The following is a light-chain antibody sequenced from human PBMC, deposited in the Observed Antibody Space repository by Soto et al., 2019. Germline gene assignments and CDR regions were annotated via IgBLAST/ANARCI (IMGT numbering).Light chain of an antibody. CDR3: QHYNNWPRT. J-gene: IGKJ1*01. V-gene: IGKV3-15*01. CDR2: GAS. Sequence: EILMTQSPATLSVSPGERATLSCRASQSVSSNLAWYQQKPGQAPRLLFYGASTRATGIPDRFSGSGSGTEFTLTISSLQSEDFAVYYCQHYNNWPRTFGQGTKVEIK. CDR1: QSVSSN.